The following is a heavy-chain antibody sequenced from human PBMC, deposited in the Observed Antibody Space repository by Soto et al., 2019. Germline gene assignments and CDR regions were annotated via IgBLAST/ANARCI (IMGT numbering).Heavy chain of an antibody. J-gene: IGHJ4*02. CDR1: GGTFSSYA. CDR3: ATPPTFYYYDSSGYYNY. D-gene: IGHD3-22*01. CDR2: IIPIFGTA. Sequence: SVKVSCKASGGTFSSYAVSWVRQAPGQGLEWMGGIIPIFGTANYAQKFQGRVTITADESTSTAYMELSSLRSEDTAVYYCATPPTFYYYDSSGYYNYWGQRTLVTVSS. V-gene: IGHV1-69*13.